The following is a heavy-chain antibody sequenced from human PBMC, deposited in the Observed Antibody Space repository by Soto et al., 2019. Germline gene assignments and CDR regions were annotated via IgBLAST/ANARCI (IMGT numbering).Heavy chain of an antibody. J-gene: IGHJ4*02. CDR2: IYYSGST. Sequence: PSETLSLTCTVSGGSISSYYWSWIRQPPGKGLEWIGYIYYSGSTTYNPSLKSRVTISVDTSKNQFSLKLSSVTAADTAVYYCARRYGSSLDFWGQGTLVTVSS. V-gene: IGHV4-59*08. CDR3: ARRYGSSLDF. D-gene: IGHD6-13*01. CDR1: GGSISSYY.